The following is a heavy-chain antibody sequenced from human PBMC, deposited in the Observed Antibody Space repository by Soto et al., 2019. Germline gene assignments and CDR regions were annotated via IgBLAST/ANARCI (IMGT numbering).Heavy chain of an antibody. Sequence: VGSLRLSCAASGFTFSSYWMHWVRQAPGKGLVWVSRINSDGSSTSYADSVKGRFTISRDDAKNTLYLQMNSLRAEDTAVYYCARDSLMVRGVLGYWGQGTLVTVSS. V-gene: IGHV3-74*01. CDR2: INSDGSST. J-gene: IGHJ4*02. CDR1: GFTFSSYW. CDR3: ARDSLMVRGVLGY. D-gene: IGHD3-10*01.